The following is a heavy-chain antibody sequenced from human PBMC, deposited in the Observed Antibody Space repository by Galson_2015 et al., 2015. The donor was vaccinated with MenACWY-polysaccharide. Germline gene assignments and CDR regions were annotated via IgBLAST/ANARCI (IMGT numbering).Heavy chain of an antibody. CDR3: AKGGPDSGSWGLDYYYYGMDV. CDR2: ISGSGGST. D-gene: IGHD3-10*01. CDR1: GFTFSSYA. Sequence: SLRLSCAASGFTFSSYAMSWVRRAPGKGLEWVSAISGSGGSTYYADSVKGRFTISRDNSKNTLYLQMNSLRAEDTAVYYCAKGGPDSGSWGLDYYYYGMDVWGQGTTVTVSS. J-gene: IGHJ6*02. V-gene: IGHV3-23*01.